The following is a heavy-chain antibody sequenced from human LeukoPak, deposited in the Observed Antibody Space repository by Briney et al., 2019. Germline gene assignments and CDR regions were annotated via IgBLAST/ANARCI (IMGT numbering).Heavy chain of an antibody. V-gene: IGHV3-66*01. CDR2: IYSGGRT. D-gene: IGHD6-13*01. CDR3: ATTDDSAAGPF. Sequence: GGSLRLSCAASGFSVGSNDINWVRQAPGKGLEWVSVIYSGGRTYYADSVKGRFTISRDSSENTLHLQINSLRAEDTAVYYCATTDDSAAGPFWGQGTLVAVSS. CDR1: GFSVGSND. J-gene: IGHJ4*02.